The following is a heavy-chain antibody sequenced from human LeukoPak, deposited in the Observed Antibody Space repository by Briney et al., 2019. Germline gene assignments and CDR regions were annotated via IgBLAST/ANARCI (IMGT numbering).Heavy chain of an antibody. CDR3: ARGVREISWFDY. J-gene: IGHJ4*02. CDR2: IYYTGIT. D-gene: IGHD3-10*01. CDR1: GGYISSYY. V-gene: IGHV4-59*01. Sequence: SETLSLTCTLSGGYISSYYWTWIRQPPGKGLEWIGYIYYTGITSYNPSLKGRLTMSVDTSTNQFSLNLNSVTAADTAVYYCARGVREISWFDYWGQGTLVTVSS.